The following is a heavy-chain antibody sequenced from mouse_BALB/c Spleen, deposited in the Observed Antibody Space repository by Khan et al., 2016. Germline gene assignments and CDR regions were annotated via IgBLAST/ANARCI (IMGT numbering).Heavy chain of an antibody. CDR1: GFDFSRYW. V-gene: IGHV4-1*02. J-gene: IGHJ2*01. D-gene: IGHD2-2*01. CDR2: INPDSSTI. CDR3: ARQEDYGYDVY. Sequence: EVKLLESGGGLVQPGGSLKLSCAAAGFDFSRYWMSWVRQAPGKGLEWIGEINPDSSTIQYTPSLKDKFIISRDNAKNTLYLQMSKVRSEDTALYYWARQEDYGYDVYWGQGTTLTVSS.